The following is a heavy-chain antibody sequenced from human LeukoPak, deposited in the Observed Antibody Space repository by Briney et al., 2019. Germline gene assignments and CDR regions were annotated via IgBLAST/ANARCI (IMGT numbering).Heavy chain of an antibody. CDR1: GYTFSDYG. D-gene: IGHD2-15*01. CDR2: ISYSGVVK. V-gene: IGHV3-30*18. J-gene: IGHJ6*02. CDR3: AKNLTPLAATLIYYYGMDV. Sequence: GGSLRLSCSASGYTFSDYGMHWVRQAPGKGLEWLSVISYSGVVKFYADSVKGRFTISRDNSKNTLYLQMNSLRAEDTAVYYCAKNLTPLAATLIYYYGMDVWGQGTTVTVSS.